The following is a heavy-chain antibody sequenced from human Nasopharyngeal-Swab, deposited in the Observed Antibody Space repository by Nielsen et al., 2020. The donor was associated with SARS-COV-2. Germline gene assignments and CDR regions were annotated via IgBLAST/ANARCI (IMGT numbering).Heavy chain of an antibody. J-gene: IGHJ4*02. V-gene: IGHV4-61*01. Sequence: SETLSLTCSVSGGSVSSNTYYWSWIRQPPGKGLEWIGYIYYSGSTNYNPSLKSRVTISVDTSKNQFSLKLSSVTAADTAVYYCARGQVVVWDYWGQGTLVTVSS. CDR1: GGSVSSNTYY. CDR3: ARGQVVVWDY. D-gene: IGHD3-22*01. CDR2: IYYSGST.